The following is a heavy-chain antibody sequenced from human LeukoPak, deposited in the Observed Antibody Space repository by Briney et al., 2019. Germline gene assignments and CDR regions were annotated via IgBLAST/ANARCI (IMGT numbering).Heavy chain of an antibody. CDR2: IIPIFGTA. CDR3: ARERDDSSGYYLYNWFDP. V-gene: IGHV1-69*05. Sequence: GSSVKVSCKASGGTFSSYAISWVRQAPGQGLEWMGRIIPIFGTANYAQKFQGRVTITTDESTSTAYMELSSLRSEDTAAYYCARERDDSSGYYLYNWFDPWGQGTLVTVSS. J-gene: IGHJ5*02. CDR1: GGTFSSYA. D-gene: IGHD3-22*01.